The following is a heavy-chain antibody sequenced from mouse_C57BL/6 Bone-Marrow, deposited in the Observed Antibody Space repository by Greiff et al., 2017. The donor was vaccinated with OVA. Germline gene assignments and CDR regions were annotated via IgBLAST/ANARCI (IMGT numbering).Heavy chain of an antibody. CDR1: GYTFTDYY. J-gene: IGHJ3*01. V-gene: IGHV1-19*01. Sequence: VHVKQSGPVLVKPGASVKMSCKASGYTFTDYYMNWVKQSHGKSLEWIGVINPYNGGTSYNQKFKGKATLTVDKSSSTAYMELNSLTSEDSAVYYCASLYDYVPFAYWGQGTLVTVSA. CDR3: ASLYDYVPFAY. D-gene: IGHD2-4*01. CDR2: INPYNGGT.